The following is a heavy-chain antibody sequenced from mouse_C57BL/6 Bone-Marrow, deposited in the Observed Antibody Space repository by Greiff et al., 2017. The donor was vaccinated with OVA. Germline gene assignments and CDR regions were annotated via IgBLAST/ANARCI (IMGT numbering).Heavy chain of an antibody. D-gene: IGHD1-1*01. V-gene: IGHV5-6*01. CDR2: ISSGGSYT. CDR3: ARRTYYYGSSPWFAY. CDR1: GFTFSSYG. Sequence: EVQRVESGGDLVKPGGSLKLSCAASGFTFSSYGMSWVRQTPDKRLEWVATISSGGSYTYYPDSVKGQFTISRDNAKNTLYLQMSSLKSEDTAMYYCARRTYYYGSSPWFAYWGQGTLVTVSA. J-gene: IGHJ3*01.